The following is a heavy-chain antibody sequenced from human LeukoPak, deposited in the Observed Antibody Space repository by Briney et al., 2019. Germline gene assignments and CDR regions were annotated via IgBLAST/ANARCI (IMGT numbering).Heavy chain of an antibody. D-gene: IGHD2-15*01. CDR1: GYSISSGYY. J-gene: IGHJ5*02. CDR3: ARDHRCSGGSCYPRGGNWFDP. V-gene: IGHV4-38-2*02. Sequence: SETLSLTCAVSGYSISSGYYWGWIRQPPGKGLEGIGSIYHSGSTYYNPSLKSRVTISVDTSKNQFSLKLSSVTAADTAVYYCARDHRCSGGSCYPRGGNWFDPWGQGTLVTVSS. CDR2: IYHSGST.